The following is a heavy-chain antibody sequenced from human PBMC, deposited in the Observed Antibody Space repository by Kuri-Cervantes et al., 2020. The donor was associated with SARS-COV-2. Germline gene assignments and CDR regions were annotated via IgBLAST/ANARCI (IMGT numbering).Heavy chain of an antibody. V-gene: IGHV1-46*03. CDR3: TRAGDIVVVPYYGMDV. Sequence: ASGKVSCKVSGYTFINYYMHWVRQAPGQGLEWMGMINPAGGDTNYEQKFHGRVTMTRDTSTRTVYMELTSLRSEDTAIYYCTRAGDIVVVPYYGMDVWGQGTTVTVSS. CDR1: GYTFINYY. J-gene: IGHJ6*02. CDR2: INPAGGDT. D-gene: IGHD2-15*01.